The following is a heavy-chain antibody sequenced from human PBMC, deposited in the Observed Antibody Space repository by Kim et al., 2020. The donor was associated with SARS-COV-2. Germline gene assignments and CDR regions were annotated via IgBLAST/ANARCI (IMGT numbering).Heavy chain of an antibody. Sequence: GGSLRLSCAASGFTFSSYSMNWVRQAPGKGLEWVSSISSSSSYIYYADSVKGRFTISRDNAKNSLYLQMKSLRAEDTAVYYCASAMPARITIFGVATLFGYLGQGTLVPLSS. CDR3: ASAMPARITIFGVATLFGY. D-gene: IGHD3-3*01. CDR1: GFTFSSYS. CDR2: ISSSSSYI. V-gene: IGHV3-21*01. J-gene: IGHJ4*02.